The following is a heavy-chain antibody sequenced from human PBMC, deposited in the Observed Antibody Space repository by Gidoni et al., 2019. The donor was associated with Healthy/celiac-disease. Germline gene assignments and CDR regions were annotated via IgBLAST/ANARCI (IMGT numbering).Heavy chain of an antibody. CDR2: IDPSDSYT. CDR1: SYW. D-gene: IGHD6-13*01. CDR3: ARRAQARIAAAFNGMDV. J-gene: IGHJ6*02. V-gene: IGHV5-10-1*01. Sequence: SYWISWVRQMPGKGLESMRRIDPSDSYTNYSPSFQGHVSISADKSISTAYLQWSSLKASDTAMYYCARRAQARIAAAFNGMDVWGQGPTVTVSS.